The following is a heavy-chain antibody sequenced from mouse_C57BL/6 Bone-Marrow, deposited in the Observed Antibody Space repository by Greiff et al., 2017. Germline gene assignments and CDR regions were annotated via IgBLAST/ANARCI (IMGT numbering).Heavy chain of an antibody. CDR2: IDPSDSYT. CDR1: GYTFTSYW. J-gene: IGHJ2*01. V-gene: IGHV1-69*01. D-gene: IGHD1-1*01. Sequence: QVQLQQPGAELVMPGASVKLSCKASGYTFTSYWMHWVKQRPGQGLEWIGEIDPSDSYTNYNQKFKGKSTLTVDKSSSTAYMQLRSLTSEDSAVYDCAREGITTVVAHFDYWGQGTTLTVSS. CDR3: AREGITTVVAHFDY.